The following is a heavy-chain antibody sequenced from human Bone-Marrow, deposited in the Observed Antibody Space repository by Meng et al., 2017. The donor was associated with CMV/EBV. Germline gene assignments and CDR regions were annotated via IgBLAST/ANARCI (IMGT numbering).Heavy chain of an antibody. CDR1: GYTFTGYY. Sequence: ASVKVSCKASGYTFTGYYMHWVRQAPGQGLEWMGWINPNSGGTNYAQKFQGRVTMTRDTSISTAYMELSRLTSDDTAVYYCAKNFYSGNYFPWPDPWGQGTLVTVSS. J-gene: IGHJ5*02. CDR2: INPNSGGT. CDR3: AKNFYSGNYFPWPDP. V-gene: IGHV1-2*02. D-gene: IGHD1-26*01.